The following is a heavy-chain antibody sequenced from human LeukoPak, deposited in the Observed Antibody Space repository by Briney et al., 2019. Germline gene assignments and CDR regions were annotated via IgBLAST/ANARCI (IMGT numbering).Heavy chain of an antibody. Sequence: ASVKVSCKASGYTFTSYGISWVRQAPGQGLEWMGWISAHNGNTNYAQKLQGRVTMTTDTSTSTAYMELRSLRSDDTAVYYCARDLIAAAKHGSGWFDPWGQGTLVTVSS. CDR1: GYTFTSYG. D-gene: IGHD6-13*01. J-gene: IGHJ5*02. V-gene: IGHV1-18*01. CDR2: ISAHNGNT. CDR3: ARDLIAAAKHGSGWFDP.